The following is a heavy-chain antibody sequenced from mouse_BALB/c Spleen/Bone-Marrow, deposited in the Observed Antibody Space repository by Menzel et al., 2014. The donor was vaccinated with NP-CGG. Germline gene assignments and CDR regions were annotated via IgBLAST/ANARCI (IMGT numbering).Heavy chain of an antibody. D-gene: IGHD2-10*02. J-gene: IGHJ2*01. Sequence: VQLQQSGAELVRPGTSVKISCEASGYTFTNYWLSWVKQRPGHGLEWIGDIYPGGGYTNFNERFKGKATLTADTSSSTAYMQLSSLTSEDSAVYFCAREEYGNYDRFIDYWGQGTTLTVSS. CDR1: GYTFTNYW. CDR2: IYPGGGYT. V-gene: IGHV1-63*02. CDR3: AREEYGNYDRFIDY.